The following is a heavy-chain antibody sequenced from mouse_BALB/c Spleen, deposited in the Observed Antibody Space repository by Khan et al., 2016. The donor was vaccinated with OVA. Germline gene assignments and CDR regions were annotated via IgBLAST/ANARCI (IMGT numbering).Heavy chain of an antibody. J-gene: IGHJ3*01. V-gene: IGHV2-2*02. CDR2: IWSAGST. Sequence: QVQLKQSGPGLVQPSQSLSITCTVSGFSLTNYSVHWVRQSPGKGLEWLGVIWSAGSTDYNAAFISRLTIRKDKYRSQVFFKMNSLQPNDTAIYYCARSGYDYGRGALFAYWGQGTLVTVSA. D-gene: IGHD2-4*01. CDR1: GFSLTNYS. CDR3: ARSGYDYGRGALFAY.